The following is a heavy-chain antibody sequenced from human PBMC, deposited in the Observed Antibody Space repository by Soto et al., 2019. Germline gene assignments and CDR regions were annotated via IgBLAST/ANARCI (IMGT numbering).Heavy chain of an antibody. CDR2: IYYGGIT. D-gene: IGHD2-21*02. J-gene: IGHJ5*02. CDR1: GGSITSGGYY. CDR3: ARSSPVVTAP. Sequence: SETLSLTCSVSGGSITSGGYYWNWIRQHPGKGLEWIGYIYYGGITYYNPSLKSRITISVDTSKNQFSLKLSSVTAADTAVYYCARSSPVVTAPWGQGTLVTVSS. V-gene: IGHV4-31*03.